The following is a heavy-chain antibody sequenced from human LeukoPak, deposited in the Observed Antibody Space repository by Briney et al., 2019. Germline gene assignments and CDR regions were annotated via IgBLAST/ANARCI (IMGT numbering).Heavy chain of an antibody. CDR1: GGSISSYY. CDR2: IYYSGST. CDR3: ARGNYGDYWYFQH. D-gene: IGHD4-17*01. Sequence: SETLSLTCTVSGGSISSYYWSWIRQPPGKGLGWIGYIYYSGSTNYDPSLKSRVTISVDTSKNQFSLKLSSVTAADTAVYYCARGNYGDYWYFQHWGQGTLVTVSS. J-gene: IGHJ1*01. V-gene: IGHV4-59*01.